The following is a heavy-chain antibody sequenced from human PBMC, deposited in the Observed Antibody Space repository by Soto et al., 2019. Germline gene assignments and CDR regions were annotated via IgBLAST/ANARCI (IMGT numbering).Heavy chain of an antibody. CDR1: GVTFSSYA. CDR3: AKGGRFDY. CDR2: ISGSGART. Sequence: EVQLLESGGGLVQPGGSLRISCAASGVTFSSYAMSWVRQAPGKGPEWVSAISGSGARTYYADSVKGRFTISRDNPQNKLYLQMHSLRGEDTVVYYCAKGGRFDYWGQGTLVTVSS. V-gene: IGHV3-23*01. J-gene: IGHJ4*02.